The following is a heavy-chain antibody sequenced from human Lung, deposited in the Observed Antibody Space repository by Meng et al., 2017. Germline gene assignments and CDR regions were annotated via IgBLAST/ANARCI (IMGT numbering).Heavy chain of an antibody. CDR3: ARGPTTMAHDFDY. J-gene: IGHJ4*02. D-gene: IGHD4-11*01. CDR1: GGSLMCFY. V-gene: IGHV4-34*01. Sequence: QVPLKPGVAGPLQASETMAPRCVVSGGSLMCFYWSWIRQPPGKGLEWIGEINHSGSTNYNPSLESRATISVDTSQNNLSLKLSSVTAADSAVYYCARGPTTMAHDFDYWGQGTLVTVSS. CDR2: INHSGST.